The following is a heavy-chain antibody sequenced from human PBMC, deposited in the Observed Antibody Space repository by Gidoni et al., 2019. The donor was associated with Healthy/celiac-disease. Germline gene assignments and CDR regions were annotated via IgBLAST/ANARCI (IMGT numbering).Heavy chain of an antibody. CDR2: IWYDGSNK. J-gene: IGHJ4*02. Sequence: QVQLVESGGGVVQPGRSLRLSCAASGFTFSSSGMHWVRRAPGKGLEWVAVIWYDGSNKYYADSVKGRFTISRDNSKNTLYLQMNSLRAEDTAVYYCARGRPNIAAAAPQIRGFDYWGQGTLVTVSS. CDR3: ARGRPNIAAAAPQIRGFDY. D-gene: IGHD6-13*01. V-gene: IGHV3-33*01. CDR1: GFTFSSSG.